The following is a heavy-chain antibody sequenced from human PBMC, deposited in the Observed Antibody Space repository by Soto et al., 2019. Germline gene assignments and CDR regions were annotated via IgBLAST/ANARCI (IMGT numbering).Heavy chain of an antibody. D-gene: IGHD5-18*01. V-gene: IGHV3-9*01. J-gene: IGHJ4*02. Sequence: EVQLEESGGALVQPGRSLRLSGAASGFTFDDYAMYWVRQVLGKGLEWVSSISWNSGNMGYADSVKGRFTTSRDNAENSLYLQMNSLRPEDTALYYCVRSKGGYSYGTPFDYWGQGTLVTVSS. CDR2: ISWNSGNM. CDR1: GFTFDDYA. CDR3: VRSKGGYSYGTPFDY.